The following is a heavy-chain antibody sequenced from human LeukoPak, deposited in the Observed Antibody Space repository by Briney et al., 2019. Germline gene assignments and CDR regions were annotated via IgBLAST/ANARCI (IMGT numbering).Heavy chain of an antibody. CDR1: GFTFSSYA. V-gene: IGHV3-64*01. CDR3: ASGGCSSTSCYAAFDI. CDR2: ISSNGGST. Sequence: GGSLRLSCAASGFTFSSYAMHWVRQAPGKGLGYVSAISSNGGSTYYANSVKGRFTISRDNSKNTLYLQMGSLRAEDMAVYYCASGGCSSTSCYAAFDIWGQGTMVTVSS. J-gene: IGHJ3*02. D-gene: IGHD2-2*01.